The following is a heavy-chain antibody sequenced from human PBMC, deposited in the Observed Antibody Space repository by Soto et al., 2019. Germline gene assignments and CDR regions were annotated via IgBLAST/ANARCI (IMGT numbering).Heavy chain of an antibody. J-gene: IGHJ6*02. CDR1: GYTFTSYY. Sequence: ASVKVSCKASGYTFTSYYMHWVRQAPGQGLEWMGIINPSGGSTSYAQKFQGRVTMTRDTSTSTVYMELSSLRSEDTAVYYCARDHSSSWHRLPDGGGARYYYYYYGMYVWGQGTTVTVSS. CDR2: INPSGGST. D-gene: IGHD6-13*01. CDR3: ARDHSSSWHRLPDGGGARYYYYYYGMYV. V-gene: IGHV1-46*01.